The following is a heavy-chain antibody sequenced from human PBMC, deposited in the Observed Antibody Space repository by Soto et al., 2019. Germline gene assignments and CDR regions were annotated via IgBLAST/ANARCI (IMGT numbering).Heavy chain of an antibody. D-gene: IGHD3-22*01. J-gene: IGHJ4*02. CDR3: APSSGYSKYYFDY. CDR2: ISYDGSNK. Sequence: GGSLRLSCAASGFTFSSYGMHWVRQAPGKGLEWVAVISYDGSNKYYADSVKGRFTISRDNSKNTLYLQMNSLRAEDTAVYYCAPSSGYSKYYFDYWGQGTLVTVSS. CDR1: GFTFSSYG. V-gene: IGHV3-30*03.